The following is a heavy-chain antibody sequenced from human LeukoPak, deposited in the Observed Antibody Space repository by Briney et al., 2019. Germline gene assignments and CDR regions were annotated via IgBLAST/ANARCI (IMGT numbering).Heavy chain of an antibody. CDR2: IRYDGSNK. D-gene: IGHD2-15*01. V-gene: IGHV3-30*02. CDR3: ARVGYCSGGSCFWTFDY. Sequence: GGSLRLSCAASGFTFSSYVMHWVRQAPGKGLEWVAFIRYDGSNKYYADSVKGRFTISRDNSKNTLYLQMNGLRAEDTAVYYCARVGYCSGGSCFWTFDYWGQGTLVTVSS. J-gene: IGHJ4*02. CDR1: GFTFSSYV.